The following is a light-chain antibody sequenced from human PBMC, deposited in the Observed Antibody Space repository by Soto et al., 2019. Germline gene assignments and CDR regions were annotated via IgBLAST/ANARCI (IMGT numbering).Light chain of an antibody. CDR1: QSVSSN. V-gene: IGKV3-15*01. Sequence: EIVMTRSPATLSVSPGEPVTLSCRASQSVSSNLAWYQQKPGQPPRLLIYGASTRANRIPARFSGSGSGTEFTLTISSLQSEDFADYYCQQYYTWSPVTFGGGTKVEIK. CDR3: QQYYTWSPVT. J-gene: IGKJ4*01. CDR2: GAS.